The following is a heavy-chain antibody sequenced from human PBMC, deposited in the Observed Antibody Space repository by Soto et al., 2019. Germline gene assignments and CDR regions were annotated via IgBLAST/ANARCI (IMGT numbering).Heavy chain of an antibody. J-gene: IGHJ4*02. CDR3: AKSEYSSSPFDY. Sequence: PGGSLRLSCAASGSTFSSYAMSWVRQAPGKGLEWVSAISGSGGSTYYADSVKGRFTISRDNSKSTLYLQMNSLRAEDTAVYYCAKSEYSSSPFDYWGQGTLVTVSS. D-gene: IGHD6-6*01. CDR1: GSTFSSYA. CDR2: ISGSGGST. V-gene: IGHV3-23*01.